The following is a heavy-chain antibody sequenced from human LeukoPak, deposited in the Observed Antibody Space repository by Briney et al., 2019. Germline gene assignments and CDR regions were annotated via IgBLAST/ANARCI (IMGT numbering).Heavy chain of an antibody. CDR1: GGSFSGYY. J-gene: IGHJ5*02. V-gene: IGHV4-34*01. CDR2: INHSGST. D-gene: IGHD3-16*02. CDR3: ARGSPLVGELSDTAMARFDP. Sequence: SETLSLTCAVYGGSFSGYYWGWIRQPPGKGLEWIGEINHSGSTNYNPSLKSRVTISVDTSKNQFSLKLSSVTAADTAVYYCARGSPLVGELSDTAMARFDPWGQGTLVTVSS.